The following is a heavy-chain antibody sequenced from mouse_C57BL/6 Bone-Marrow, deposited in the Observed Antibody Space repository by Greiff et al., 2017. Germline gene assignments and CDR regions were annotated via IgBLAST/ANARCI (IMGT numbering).Heavy chain of an antibody. CDR3: AREEDGYSSWFAY. D-gene: IGHD2-3*01. CDR1: GYTFTSYW. V-gene: IGHV1-55*01. J-gene: IGHJ3*01. Sequence: QVQLQQPGAELVKPGASVKMSCKASGYTFTSYWITWVKQRPGQGLEWIGDIYPGSGSTNYNEKFKSKATLTVDTSSSTAYMQLSSLTSEDSAVYYCAREEDGYSSWFAYWGQGTLVTVSA. CDR2: IYPGSGST.